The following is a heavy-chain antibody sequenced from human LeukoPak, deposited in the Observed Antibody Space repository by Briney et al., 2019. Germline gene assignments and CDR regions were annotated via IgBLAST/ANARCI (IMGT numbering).Heavy chain of an antibody. J-gene: IGHJ4*02. CDR2: IWSDGSNK. CDR1: GFIFSNYG. Sequence: GTSLRPSCAASGFIFSNYGMHWVRQAPGKGLEWVAVIWSDGSNKYYADSAKGRFTISRDNSKNTLYLQVNSLRADDTAVYYWARAWGPFDYGGRAPL. D-gene: IGHD1-26*01. V-gene: IGHV3-33*01. CDR3: ARAWGPFDY.